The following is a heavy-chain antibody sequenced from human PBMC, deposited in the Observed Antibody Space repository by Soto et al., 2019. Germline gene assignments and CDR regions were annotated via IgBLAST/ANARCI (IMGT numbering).Heavy chain of an antibody. CDR2: IYYSGST. CDR3: APLEFGELYFDY. D-gene: IGHD3-10*01. V-gene: IGHV4-31*03. Sequence: PSETLSLTCTVSGGSISSGGYYWSWIRQHPGKGLEWIGYIYYSGSTYYNPSLKSRVTISVVTSKNQFSLKLSSVTAADTAVYYCAPLEFGELYFDYWGQGTLVTVSS. CDR1: GGSISSGGYY. J-gene: IGHJ4*02.